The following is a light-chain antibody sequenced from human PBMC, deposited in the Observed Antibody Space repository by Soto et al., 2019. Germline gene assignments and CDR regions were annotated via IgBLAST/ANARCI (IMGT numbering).Light chain of an antibody. V-gene: IGLV2-14*01. CDR1: SSDVGGYNH. J-gene: IGLJ1*01. CDR2: EVS. Sequence: QSALTQPASVSESPGQSISISCTGTSSDVGGYNHVSWYQQHADKAPKLLIHEVSNRPSGVSNRFSGSKSGNTASLTISGRHSAEEDADYYAPYADGSTNVFGTGTKVTAL. CDR3: APYADGSTNV.